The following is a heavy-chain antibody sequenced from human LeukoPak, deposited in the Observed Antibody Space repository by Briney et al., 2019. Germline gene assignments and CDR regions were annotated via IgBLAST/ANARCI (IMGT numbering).Heavy chain of an antibody. CDR2: INHSGST. V-gene: IGHV4-34*01. Sequence: SETLSLTCAVYGGSFSGYYWSWIRQPPGKGLEWIGEINHSGSTNYNPTLKSRVTISVDTSKNQFSLKLSSVTAADTAVYYCASALDFYDSSGYYPPSPYYFDYWGQGTLVTVSS. CDR1: GGSFSGYY. CDR3: ASALDFYDSSGYYPPSPYYFDY. D-gene: IGHD3-22*01. J-gene: IGHJ4*02.